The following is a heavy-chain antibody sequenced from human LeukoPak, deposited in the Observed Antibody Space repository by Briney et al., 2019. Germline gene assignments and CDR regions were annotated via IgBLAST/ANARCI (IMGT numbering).Heavy chain of an antibody. Sequence: SETLSLTCIVSGGSISNYYWSWIRQPPGKGLEWIAYIYYSGITNYNPSLKSRVTISVDTSKNQFSLKLSSVTAADTAVYYCARDGHYCSSTSCTHFDYWGQGTLVTVSS. V-gene: IGHV4-59*01. D-gene: IGHD2-2*01. J-gene: IGHJ4*02. CDR1: GGSISNYY. CDR2: IYYSGIT. CDR3: ARDGHYCSSTSCTHFDY.